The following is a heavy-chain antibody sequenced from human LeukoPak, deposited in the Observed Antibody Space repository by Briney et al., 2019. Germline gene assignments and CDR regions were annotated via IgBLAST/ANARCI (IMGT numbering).Heavy chain of an antibody. CDR1: GFTFSSYA. Sequence: GRSLRLSCAASGFTFSSYAMSWVRQAPGKGLEWVSTIVDTGDSTFYADSVRGRFTISRVSSKNTLYLQMNSLRAEDTAVYSCAKERGHTRANYYMDVWGKGTTVTVSS. D-gene: IGHD1-26*01. J-gene: IGHJ6*03. V-gene: IGHV3-23*01. CDR2: IVDTGDST. CDR3: AKERGHTRANYYMDV.